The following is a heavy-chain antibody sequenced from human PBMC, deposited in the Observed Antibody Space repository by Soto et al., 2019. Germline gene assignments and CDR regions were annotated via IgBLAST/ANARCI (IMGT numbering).Heavy chain of an antibody. Sequence: PGGSLRLSCTASGFTFGDYAMSWFRQAPGKGLEWVGFIRSKAYGGTTEYAASVKGRFTISRDDSKSIAYLQMNSLKTEDTAVYYCTRAGEYYDILTGYRYYGMDVWGQGTTVTV. V-gene: IGHV3-49*03. D-gene: IGHD3-9*01. CDR2: IRSKAYGGTT. CDR1: GFTFGDYA. J-gene: IGHJ6*02. CDR3: TRAGEYYDILTGYRYYGMDV.